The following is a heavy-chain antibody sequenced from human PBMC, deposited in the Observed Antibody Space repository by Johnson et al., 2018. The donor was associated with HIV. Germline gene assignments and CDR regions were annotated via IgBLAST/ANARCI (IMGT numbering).Heavy chain of an antibody. D-gene: IGHD1-26*01. CDR1: GFTFDDYA. J-gene: IGHJ3*02. V-gene: IGHV3-9*01. Sequence: QLVESGGGLVQPGRSLRLSCAASGFTFDDYAMHWVRQAPGKGLEWVSGISWNSGSIGYADSVKGRFTISRDNAKNSLYLQMNSLRAEDTAGYYCASEAGTDIVGAADDAFDIWGQGTMVTVSS. CDR2: ISWNSGSI. CDR3: ASEAGTDIVGAADDAFDI.